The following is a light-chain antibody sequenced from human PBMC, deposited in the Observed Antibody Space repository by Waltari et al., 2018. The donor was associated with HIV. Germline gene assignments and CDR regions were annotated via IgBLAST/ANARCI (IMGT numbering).Light chain of an antibody. Sequence: QVVVTQSPSASASLGASVTLTCTLSSDYSSNAIEWHQQHPGKGPRYLMKVNSDGTHMTGEGIPDRFSGSNSVPERYLTISSLQSEDEADYYCKTWGTALEVFGGGTRLTVL. CDR3: KTWGTALEV. V-gene: IGLV4-69*01. CDR2: VNSDGTH. CDR1: SDYSSNA. J-gene: IGLJ3*02.